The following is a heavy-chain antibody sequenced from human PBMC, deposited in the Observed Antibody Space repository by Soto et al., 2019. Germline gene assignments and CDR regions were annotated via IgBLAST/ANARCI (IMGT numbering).Heavy chain of an antibody. CDR3: ARGAKGAYYVDV. Sequence: EVQLVESGGGLVQPGGSLRLSCAASGFTFSDFWLHWVRQTPGKGLVWVSRIKSDGGSTNYADSVKGRFTISRDNAKNPVYLPMDSRRAEDTAVYYCARGAKGAYYVDVWGKGTTVTVSS. J-gene: IGHJ6*03. CDR1: GFTFSDFW. CDR2: IKSDGGST. V-gene: IGHV3-74*01. D-gene: IGHD2-21*01.